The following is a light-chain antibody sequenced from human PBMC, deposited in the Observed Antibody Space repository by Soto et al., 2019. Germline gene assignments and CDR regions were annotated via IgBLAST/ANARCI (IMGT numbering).Light chain of an antibody. Sequence: DMQMTQSPSTLSAFVGDRVTITCRVSQSVGTDLAWYQHKPGKAPKLLIYGASNLDTAVPSRFRGSGSGTQFTLTISSLQPDDSATYYCQQYKTYMYTFGQGTKLEIK. V-gene: IGKV1-5*01. J-gene: IGKJ2*01. CDR2: GAS. CDR1: QSVGTD. CDR3: QQYKTYMYT.